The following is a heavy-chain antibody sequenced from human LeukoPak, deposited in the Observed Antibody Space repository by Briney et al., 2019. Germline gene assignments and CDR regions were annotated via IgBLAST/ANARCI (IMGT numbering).Heavy chain of an antibody. CDR1: GGSHTRYY. J-gene: IGHJ6*03. V-gene: IGHV4-4*07. CDR3: ASEGIRDYYYYSMDV. Sequence: SGTLSLTCRGSGGSHTRYYWSWLRQPGGKGVEGIGRLSSSGSSIHNPSLQSRLTMSVDTSKNQFSLKLSSVTAEDTAVYYCASEGIRDYYYYSMDVWGKGTTVTISS. D-gene: IGHD1-14*01. CDR2: LSSSGSS.